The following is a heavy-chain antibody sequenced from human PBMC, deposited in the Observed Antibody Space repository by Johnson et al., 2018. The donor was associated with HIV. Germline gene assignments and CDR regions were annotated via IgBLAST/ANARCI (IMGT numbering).Heavy chain of an antibody. CDR1: GFTFSSYG. Sequence: VQLVESGGGVVQPGRSLRLSCAASGFTFSSYGMHWVRQAPGKGLEWVAVISYDGSNKYYADSVKGRFTISRDNSKNTLYLQMNSLRADDTAVYYCASGDDDGFWGRGTLVTVSS. V-gene: IGHV3-30*03. D-gene: IGHD5-12*01. CDR3: ASGDDDGF. CDR2: ISYDGSNK. J-gene: IGHJ4*03.